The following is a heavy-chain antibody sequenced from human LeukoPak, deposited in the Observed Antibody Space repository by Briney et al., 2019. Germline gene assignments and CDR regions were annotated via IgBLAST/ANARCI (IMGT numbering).Heavy chain of an antibody. CDR2: INPNSGGT. Sequence: ASVKVSCKASGYTFTGYYMHWVRQAPGQGLEWMGWINPNSGGTNYAQKFQGRVTMTRDTSISTAYMELSRLRSDDTAVYYCTRDPPFYHYSRGQAFDLWGQGTLVTVST. CDR3: TRDPPFYHYSRGQAFDL. CDR1: GYTFTGYY. D-gene: IGHD3-22*01. V-gene: IGHV1-2*02. J-gene: IGHJ5*02.